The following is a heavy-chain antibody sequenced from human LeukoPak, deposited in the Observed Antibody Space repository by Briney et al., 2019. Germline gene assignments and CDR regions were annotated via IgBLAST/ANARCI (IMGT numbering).Heavy chain of an antibody. CDR3: ASAYDSSGYYPFDY. CDR2: IYYSGST. CDR1: GGSITGSSSY. Sequence: SETLSLTCTVSGGSITGSSSYWGWIRQPPGKGLEWIGSIYYSGSTSYNPSLKSRVTISVDTSKNQFSLRLSSVTAADTAVYYCASAYDSSGYYPFDYWGQGTLVTVSS. D-gene: IGHD3-22*01. V-gene: IGHV4-39*01. J-gene: IGHJ4*02.